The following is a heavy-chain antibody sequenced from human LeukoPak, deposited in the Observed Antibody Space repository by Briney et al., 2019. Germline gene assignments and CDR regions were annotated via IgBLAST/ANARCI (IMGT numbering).Heavy chain of an antibody. V-gene: IGHV3-30*07. CDR3: ATDGAGSYFGY. Sequence: PGGSLRLSCAASGFTFSSYAMHWVRQAPGKGPEWVAVISYDGNTKYYADSVKGRFTISRDTSKSTLYLQMDSLSAADTGIYYCATDGAGSYFGYWGQGTLVTVSS. CDR1: GFTFSSYA. J-gene: IGHJ4*02. D-gene: IGHD3-10*01. CDR2: ISYDGNTK.